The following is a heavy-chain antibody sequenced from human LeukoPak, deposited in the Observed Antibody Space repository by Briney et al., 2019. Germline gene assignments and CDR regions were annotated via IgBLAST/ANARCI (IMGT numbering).Heavy chain of an antibody. CDR3: ARGGQWQVTPCDY. Sequence: GASVTVSFKASGYTFTGYYMHWVRQAPGQGLEWMGWINTQSGNPTYAQAFMGRFVFSLDTSVSTAYLQINSLKPEDTAIYYCARGGQWQVTPCDYWGQGTLITVSS. CDR1: GYTFTGYY. D-gene: IGHD6-19*01. CDR2: INTQSGNP. V-gene: IGHV7-4-1*02. J-gene: IGHJ4*01.